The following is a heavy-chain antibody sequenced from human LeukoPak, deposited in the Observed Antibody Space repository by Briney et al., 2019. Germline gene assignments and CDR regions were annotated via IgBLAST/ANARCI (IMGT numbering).Heavy chain of an antibody. J-gene: IGHJ6*02. CDR3: ATDRVQSYYYYYGMDV. CDR1: GGTFSSYA. D-gene: IGHD1-1*01. V-gene: IGHV1-69*04. Sequence: GSSVKVSCKASGGTFSSYAISWVRQAPGQGLEWMGRIIPILGIANYAQKFQGRVTMTEDTSTDTAYMELSSLRSEDTAVYYCATDRVQSYYYYYGMDVWGQGTTVTVSS. CDR2: IIPILGIA.